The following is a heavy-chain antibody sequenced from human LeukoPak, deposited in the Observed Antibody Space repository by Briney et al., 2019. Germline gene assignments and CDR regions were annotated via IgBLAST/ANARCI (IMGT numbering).Heavy chain of an antibody. CDR2: IYYIGST. CDR3: ARQVVDTSGYLPIDY. D-gene: IGHD3-22*01. Sequence: SETLSLTCTVSGGSISSYSWSWIRQPPGKGLEWIAYIYYIGSTNYNPSLKSRVTISVDTSKNQLSLKLSSVTAADTAVYYCARQVVDTSGYLPIDYWGQGTLVTVSS. V-gene: IGHV4-59*08. CDR1: GGSISSYS. J-gene: IGHJ4*02.